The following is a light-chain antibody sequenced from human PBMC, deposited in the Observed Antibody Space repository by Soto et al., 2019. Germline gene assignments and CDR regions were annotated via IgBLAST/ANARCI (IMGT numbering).Light chain of an antibody. J-gene: IGLJ2*01. V-gene: IGLV1-51*01. CDR2: DNN. CDR3: ATWEGSLPGEV. Sequence: QSVLTQSPSVSAAPGQKVTISCSGSSSKIGNTYVAWYQQRPGTATKLLSYDNNKRTSGIPDRFSGSKAGTSGTLDITGLQTGDEAEYYCATWEGSLPGEVFGGGTKLTVL. CDR1: SSKIGNTY.